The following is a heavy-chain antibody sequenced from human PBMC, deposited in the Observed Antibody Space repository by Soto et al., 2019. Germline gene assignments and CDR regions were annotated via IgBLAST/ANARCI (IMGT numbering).Heavy chain of an antibody. CDR1: GFVFSDYG. V-gene: IGHV3-30*02. Sequence: PGGSLRLSCAASGFVFSDYGMHWVRQAPGKGLEWVALITNDGNNEYYRESVKGRFSISRGRSKNILYLQMNSLRAEDTAVYYCAKGITDTGGYYYYSMDVWGQGTAVTVSS. J-gene: IGHJ6*02. CDR2: ITNDGNNE. CDR3: AKGITDTGGYYYYSMDV. D-gene: IGHD3-16*01.